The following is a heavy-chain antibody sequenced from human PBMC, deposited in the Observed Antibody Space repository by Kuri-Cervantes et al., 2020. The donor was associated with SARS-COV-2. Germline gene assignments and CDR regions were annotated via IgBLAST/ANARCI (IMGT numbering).Heavy chain of an antibody. CDR1: GYSISSGYY. J-gene: IGHJ4*02. Sequence: ESLKISCAVSGYSISSGYYWGWIRQPPGKGLEWIGYIYYSGSTNYNPSLKSRVTISVDTSKNQFSLKLSSVTAADTAVYYCARGGSGNYPNLLGYWGQGTLVTVSS. CDR2: IYYSGST. D-gene: IGHD4-11*01. V-gene: IGHV4-38-2*01. CDR3: ARGGSGNYPNLLGY.